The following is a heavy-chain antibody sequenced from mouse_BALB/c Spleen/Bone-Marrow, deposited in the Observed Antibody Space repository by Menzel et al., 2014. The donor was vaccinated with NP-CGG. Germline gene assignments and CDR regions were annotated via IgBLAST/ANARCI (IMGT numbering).Heavy chain of an antibody. CDR2: ISDGGTYT. CDR3: VRDGDYRYAY. D-gene: IGHD2-14*01. V-gene: IGHV5-4*02. CDR1: GFTFRDYY. J-gene: IGHJ3*01. Sequence: EVMLVESGGGLVKPGGSLKLSCAASGFTFRDYYIYWVRQTPEKRLEWVATISDGGTYTYYPDTVKGRFTISRDNAKNNLYLQMNGLKSEDTAMYYCVRDGDYRYAYWGQGTLVTVSA.